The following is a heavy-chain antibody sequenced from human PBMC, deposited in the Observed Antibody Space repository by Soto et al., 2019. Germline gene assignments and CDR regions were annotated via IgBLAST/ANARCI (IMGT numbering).Heavy chain of an antibody. Sequence: QVQLVQSGAEVKKPGSSVKVSCKASGGTFSSYAISWVRQAPGQGLEWMGGIIPIFGTANYAQKFQGRVTITADESTSTAYMELSSLRSVDTAVYYCARESPGYSYGYPSGAFDIWGQGTMVTVSS. D-gene: IGHD5-18*01. CDR1: GGTFSSYA. V-gene: IGHV1-69*12. J-gene: IGHJ3*02. CDR3: ARESPGYSYGYPSGAFDI. CDR2: IIPIFGTA.